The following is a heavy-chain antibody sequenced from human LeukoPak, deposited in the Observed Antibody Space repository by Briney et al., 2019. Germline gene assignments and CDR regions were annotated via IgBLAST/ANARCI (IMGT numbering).Heavy chain of an antibody. CDR2: ISSSSSYI. D-gene: IGHD3-10*01. Sequence: PGGSLRLSCAASGFTFSSYSMNWVRQAPGKGLEWVSSISSSSSYIYYADSVKGRFTISRDNSKNTLYLQMNSLRAEDTAVYYCAKMVRGPLGFDYWGQGTLVTVSS. V-gene: IGHV3-21*01. J-gene: IGHJ4*02. CDR3: AKMVRGPLGFDY. CDR1: GFTFSSYS.